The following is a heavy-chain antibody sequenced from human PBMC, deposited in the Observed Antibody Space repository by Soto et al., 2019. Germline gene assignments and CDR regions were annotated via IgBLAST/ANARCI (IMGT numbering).Heavy chain of an antibody. Sequence: GGSLRLSCAASGFTFSSYGMHWVRQAPGKGLEWVAVIWYDGSNKYYADSVKGRFTISRDNSKNTLYLQMNSLRAEDTAVYYCARGFVVLVAMSLDRYYYYGMDVWGQGTTVTVSS. CDR1: GFTFSSYG. J-gene: IGHJ6*02. CDR2: IWYDGSNK. V-gene: IGHV3-33*01. D-gene: IGHD2-2*01. CDR3: ARGFVVLVAMSLDRYYYYGMDV.